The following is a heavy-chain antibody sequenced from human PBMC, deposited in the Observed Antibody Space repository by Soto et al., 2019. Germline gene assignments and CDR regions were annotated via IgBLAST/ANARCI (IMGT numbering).Heavy chain of an antibody. CDR2: IYYSGST. V-gene: IGHV4-59*01. CDR1: GGSISSYY. Sequence: SETLSLTCTVSGGSISSYYWSWIRQPPGKGLEWIGYIYYSGSTNYNPSLKSRVTISVDTSKNQFSLKLSSVTAADTAVYYCARERDYYGSGSEYNWFDPWGQGTLVPVSS. J-gene: IGHJ5*02. CDR3: ARERDYYGSGSEYNWFDP. D-gene: IGHD3-10*01.